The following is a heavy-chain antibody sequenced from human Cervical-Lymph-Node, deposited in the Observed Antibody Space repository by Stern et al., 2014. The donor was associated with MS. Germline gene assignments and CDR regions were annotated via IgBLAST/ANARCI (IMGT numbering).Heavy chain of an antibody. CDR1: GASISSSY. CDR2: ISYSGIT. D-gene: IGHD3-16*01. CDR3: AKWGTGGYGHFDY. J-gene: IGHJ4*02. Sequence: VQLVESGPGLVKPSETLSLPCTVSGASISSSYWSWIRQPPGKGPEWIAYISYSGITNYNPSLRSRGTISVDMAKNQFSLKVTSVTAADTAVYYCAKWGTGGYGHFDYWGQGILVTVSS. V-gene: IGHV4-59*01.